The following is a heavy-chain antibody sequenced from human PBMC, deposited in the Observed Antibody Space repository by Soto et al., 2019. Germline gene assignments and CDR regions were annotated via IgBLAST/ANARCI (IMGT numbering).Heavy chain of an antibody. CDR2: IYHSGST. J-gene: IGHJ4*02. CDR3: ARTIAYYDSSGYIYYFDY. CDR1: GGSISSGGYS. V-gene: IGHV4-30-2*01. Sequence: SETVSLTCAVSGGSISSGGYSWSWIRQPPGKGLEWIGYIYHSGSTYYNPSLKSRVTISVDRSKNQFSLKLSSVTAADTAVYYCARTIAYYDSSGYIYYFDYWGQGTLVTVSS. D-gene: IGHD3-22*01.